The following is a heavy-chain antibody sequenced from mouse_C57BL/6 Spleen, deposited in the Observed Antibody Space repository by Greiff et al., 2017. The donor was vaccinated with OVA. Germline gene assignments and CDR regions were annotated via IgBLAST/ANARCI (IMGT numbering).Heavy chain of an antibody. J-gene: IGHJ3*01. CDR2: IRNKANGYTT. CDR1: GFTFTDYY. CDR3: ARDYYGSSPAWFAY. Sequence: EVHLVESGGGLVQPGGSLSLSCAASGFTFTDYYMSWVRQPPGKALEWLGFIRNKANGYTTEYSASVKGRFTISRDNSQSILYLQMNALRAEDSATYYCARDYYGSSPAWFAYWGQGTLVTVSA. V-gene: IGHV7-3*01. D-gene: IGHD1-1*01.